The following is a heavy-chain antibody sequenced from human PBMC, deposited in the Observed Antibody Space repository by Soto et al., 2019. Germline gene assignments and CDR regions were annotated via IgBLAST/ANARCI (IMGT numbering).Heavy chain of an antibody. D-gene: IGHD3-3*01. J-gene: IGHJ3*01. CDR2: ISGSADGT. Sequence: EVKLLESGGGLAQPGGFPRLSCVGSGFTFDRYAISWVPQAPGGRLPWIAAISGSADGTDYAHSVRGRFTISRDNAKKTVHLQMDSLRVEDTAVYFCAKDTVGGYSFWSGYYSDGLDVWGQGTLVSVS. CDR3: AKDTVGGYSFWSGYYSDGLDV. V-gene: IGHV3-23*01. CDR1: GFTFDRYA.